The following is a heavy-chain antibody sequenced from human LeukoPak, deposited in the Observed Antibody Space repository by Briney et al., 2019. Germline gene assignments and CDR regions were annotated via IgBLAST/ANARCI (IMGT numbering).Heavy chain of an antibody. CDR2: IKLDGSEK. CDR3: SKDRGVFGVAYSLDY. V-gene: IGHV3-7*01. D-gene: IGHD3-3*01. J-gene: IGHJ4*02. Sequence: GGSLRLSCAASGFAFSTYAMSWVRQAPGKGLEWVANIKLDGSEKYYMDSVKGRFTISRDNAKNSLFLQMNSLRAEDTALYYCSKDRGVFGVAYSLDYWGQGTLVTVSS. CDR1: GFAFSTYA.